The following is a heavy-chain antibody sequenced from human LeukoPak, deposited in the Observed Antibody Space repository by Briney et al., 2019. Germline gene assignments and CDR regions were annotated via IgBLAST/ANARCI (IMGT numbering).Heavy chain of an antibody. Sequence: PSETLTLPCSVSGGSVSNNYWGWIRQPPEKGLEWIGAMYYSGGSTYNPSLKTRVTISVDTSKNQFSLRLTSVTAADTAVYYCARHLLSGNYYYYHMDVWGRGTTVRVSS. CDR1: GGSVSNNY. CDR3: ARHLLSGNYYYYHMDV. D-gene: IGHD3-10*01. V-gene: IGHV4-39*01. CDR2: MYYSGGS. J-gene: IGHJ6*04.